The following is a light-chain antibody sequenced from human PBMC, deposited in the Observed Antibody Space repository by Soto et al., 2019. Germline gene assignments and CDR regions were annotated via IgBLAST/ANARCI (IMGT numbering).Light chain of an antibody. J-gene: IGKJ3*01. CDR3: QQRSNWVT. CDR1: QSISNF. V-gene: IGKV3-11*01. Sequence: EIVLTQSPATLSLSPGERATLPCRASQSISNFLAWYQQKPGQAPRLLIYDASNRATGIPVRFRGSGSGTDFTLTISSLEPEDFAIYYCQQRSNWVTFGPGTKVDIK. CDR2: DAS.